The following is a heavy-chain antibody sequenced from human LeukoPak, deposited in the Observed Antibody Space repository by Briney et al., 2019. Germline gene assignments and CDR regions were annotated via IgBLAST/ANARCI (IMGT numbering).Heavy chain of an antibody. Sequence: SETLSLTCTVSGGSITSYYWSWIRQPAGKGLEWIGRIYSSGSTNYNPALESRFTLSIDTSKNQFSLKLSSMTAADTAVYYCVRDRHDSLDSWGQGALVTVPS. CDR2: IYSSGST. V-gene: IGHV4-4*07. D-gene: IGHD3-22*01. CDR1: GGSITSYY. J-gene: IGHJ4*02. CDR3: VRDRHDSLDS.